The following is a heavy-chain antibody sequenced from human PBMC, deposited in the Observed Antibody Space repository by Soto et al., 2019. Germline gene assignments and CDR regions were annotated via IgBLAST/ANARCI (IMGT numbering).Heavy chain of an antibody. D-gene: IGHD3-22*01. Sequence: QVQLVESGGGVVQPGRSLRLSCAASGFTFSSYGMHWVGQAPGKGLEWVAVISYDGSNKYYADSVKGRFTISRDNSKNTLYLQMNSLRAEDTAVYYCAKGTHDSSGSDIGLIDYWGQGTLVTVSS. J-gene: IGHJ4*02. CDR3: AKGTHDSSGSDIGLIDY. CDR2: ISYDGSNK. V-gene: IGHV3-30*18. CDR1: GFTFSSYG.